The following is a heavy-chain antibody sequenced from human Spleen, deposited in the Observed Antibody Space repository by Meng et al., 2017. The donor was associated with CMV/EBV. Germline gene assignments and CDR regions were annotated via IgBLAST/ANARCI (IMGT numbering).Heavy chain of an antibody. D-gene: IGHD2-2*02. CDR1: GFSLNTDAVG. CDR2: IYWNDEK. J-gene: IGHJ5*02. V-gene: IGHV2-5*01. Sequence: TFSGFSLNTDAVGVSWIRQSPGKTLDWLASIYWNDEKRFRPSLRTRLTITKDTSKSQVILTLLNVAPLDTATYYCAYTTLLRNWVDPWGQGTLVTVSS. CDR3: AYTTLLRNWVDP.